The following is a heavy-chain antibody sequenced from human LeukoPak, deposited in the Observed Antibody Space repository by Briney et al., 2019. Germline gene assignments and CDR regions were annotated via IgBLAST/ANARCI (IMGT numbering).Heavy chain of an antibody. Sequence: ASVKVSCKASGYTFTSYGINWVRQAPGQGLEWMGWISAYNSNTHYAQKLQGRVTMTRDMSTSTVYMELSSLRSEDTAVYYCARERVGATQLPDYWGQGTLVTVSS. CDR3: ARERVGATQLPDY. D-gene: IGHD1-26*01. V-gene: IGHV1-18*01. J-gene: IGHJ4*02. CDR1: GYTFTSYG. CDR2: ISAYNSNT.